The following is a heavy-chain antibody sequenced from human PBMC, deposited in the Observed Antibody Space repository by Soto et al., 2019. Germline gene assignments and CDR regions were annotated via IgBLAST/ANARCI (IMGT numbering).Heavy chain of an antibody. CDR3: VRDLGSSGWYVPRLAYYYYGMDV. Sequence: EVQLVESGGGLVQPGGSLRLSCAASGFTFSSYSMNWVRQAPGKGLEWVSYISSSRSTIYYADSVKGRFTISRDNAKNSLYLQMNSLRDEDTAVYYCVRDLGSSGWYVPRLAYYYYGMDVWGLGTTVTVSS. CDR2: ISSSRSTI. CDR1: GFTFSSYS. V-gene: IGHV3-48*02. D-gene: IGHD6-19*01. J-gene: IGHJ6*02.